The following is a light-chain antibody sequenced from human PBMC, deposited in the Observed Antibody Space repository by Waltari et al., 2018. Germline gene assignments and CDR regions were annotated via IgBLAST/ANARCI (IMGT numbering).Light chain of an antibody. V-gene: IGKV1-5*01. Sequence: DIHMTQSPYTLSASVGDRVTITCRASQSVGRWLAWYQQKPGKAPNLLIYDASSLENGVPSRFSGSGSETEFTLTISSLQPDDAATYYCLQYDSFWTFGQGTEVQVK. CDR2: DAS. J-gene: IGKJ1*01. CDR3: LQYDSFWT. CDR1: QSVGRW.